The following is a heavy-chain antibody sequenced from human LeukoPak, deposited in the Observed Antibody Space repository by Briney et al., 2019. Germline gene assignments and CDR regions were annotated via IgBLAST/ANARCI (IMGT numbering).Heavy chain of an antibody. CDR2: IYYSGST. V-gene: IGHV4-61*01. D-gene: IGHD3-22*01. Sequence: PSETLSLTCTVSGGSVSSGSYYWSWIRQPPGKGLEWIGYIYYSGSTNYNPSLKSRVTISVDTSKNQFSLKLSSVTAADAAVYYCARDSTYYYDSSGYYGHFDYWGQGTLVTVSS. J-gene: IGHJ4*02. CDR3: ARDSTYYYDSSGYYGHFDY. CDR1: GGSVSSGSYY.